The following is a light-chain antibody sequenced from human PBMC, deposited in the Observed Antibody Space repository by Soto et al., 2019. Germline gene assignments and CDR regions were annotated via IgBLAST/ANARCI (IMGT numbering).Light chain of an antibody. CDR3: QQSFSAPWT. J-gene: IGKJ1*01. CDR2: AAS. CDR1: QHIARY. Sequence: DFQMTQSPSSLSASVGDRVTITCRASQHIARYLNWYQQKPGKAPKFLIYAASTLQSGVPSRFSGSGSGTEFTLTIDSLQPEDFATYFCQQSFSAPWTFGQGAKVAVK. V-gene: IGKV1-39*01.